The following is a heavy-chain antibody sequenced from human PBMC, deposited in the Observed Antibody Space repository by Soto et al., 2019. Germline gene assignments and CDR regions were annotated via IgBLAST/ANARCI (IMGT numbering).Heavy chain of an antibody. D-gene: IGHD6-13*01. CDR3: ARAFFSASGVTAAAGTDYYYYYGMDV. V-gene: IGHV1-18*01. J-gene: IGHJ6*02. Sequence: RASVKVSCKASGYTFTSYGISWVRQAPGQGLEWMGWIGAYNGNTNYAQKLQGRVTMTTDTSTSTAYMELRSLRSDDTAVYYCARAFFSASGVTAAAGTDYYYYYGMDVWGQGTTVTVSS. CDR1: GYTFTSYG. CDR2: IGAYNGNT.